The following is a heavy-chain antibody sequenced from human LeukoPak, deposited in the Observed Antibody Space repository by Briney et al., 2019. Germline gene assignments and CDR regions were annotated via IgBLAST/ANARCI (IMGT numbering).Heavy chain of an antibody. V-gene: IGHV4-39*01. J-gene: IGHJ3*02. D-gene: IGHD2-2*01. CDR1: GGSISSSSYY. CDR3: ARRTKLGYCSSTSCPYAFDI. Sequence: SETLSLTCTVSGGSISSSSYYWGWIRQPPGKWLEWIGSIYYSGSTYYNPSLKSRVTISVDTSKNQFSLKLSSVTAADTAVYYCARRTKLGYCSSTSCPYAFDIWGQGTMVTVSS. CDR2: IYYSGST.